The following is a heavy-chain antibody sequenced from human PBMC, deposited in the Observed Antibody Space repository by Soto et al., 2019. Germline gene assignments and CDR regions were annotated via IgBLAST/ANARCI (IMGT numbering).Heavy chain of an antibody. J-gene: IGHJ4*02. Sequence: EVQLVESGGGLVQPGRSLRLSCVASGFTADDYAMHWVRQAPGKGLEWVSGISSNSDTIDYADSVKGRFTISRDNAKNXXFLLMNSLRPEDTAWYYCAKVMNWGGMTTIHYFDSWGQGTLVTVSS. CDR2: ISSNSDTI. D-gene: IGHD7-27*01. CDR1: GFTADDYA. CDR3: AKVMNWGGMTTIHYFDS. V-gene: IGHV3-9*02.